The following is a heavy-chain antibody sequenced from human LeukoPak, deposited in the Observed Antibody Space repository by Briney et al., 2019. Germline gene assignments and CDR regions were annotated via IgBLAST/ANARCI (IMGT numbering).Heavy chain of an antibody. CDR1: GYTFTDYY. D-gene: IGHD4-17*01. V-gene: IGHV1-2*02. CDR3: AKSRYDYGSFFLDY. J-gene: IGHJ4*02. Sequence: ASVRVSFKSTGYTFTDYYIHWLRLAPGQGPEWLGWINPKRGGTNNAQEFQDRLTMTRDTSTTTAHMDLTSLTSDDTAIYYCAKSRYDYGSFFLDYWGQGTLVTVSS. CDR2: INPKRGGT.